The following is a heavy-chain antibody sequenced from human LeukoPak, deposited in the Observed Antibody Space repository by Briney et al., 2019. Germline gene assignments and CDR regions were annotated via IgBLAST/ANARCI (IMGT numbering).Heavy chain of an antibody. Sequence: ASVKVSCKASGYTLTGYYMHWVRQAPGQGLEWMGWITPNSGATNYAQQFQGRVTMTRDTSISTAYMELNNLISDDTAVYYCARRIVGSTPGFDYWGQGTLVTVSS. V-gene: IGHV1-2*02. CDR3: ARRIVGSTPGFDY. CDR2: ITPNSGAT. CDR1: GYTLTGYY. D-gene: IGHD1-26*01. J-gene: IGHJ4*02.